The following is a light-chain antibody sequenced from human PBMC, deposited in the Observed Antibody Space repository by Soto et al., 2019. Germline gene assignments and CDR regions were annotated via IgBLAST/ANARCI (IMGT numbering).Light chain of an antibody. CDR3: AAWDDSLNGQV. V-gene: IGLV1-44*01. CDR1: SSNIGSNT. J-gene: IGLJ3*02. CDR2: SNN. Sequence: QAVVTQPPSASGTPGQRVTISCSGGSSNIGSNTGNWYQQLPGTAPKLLIYSNNRRPSGVPDRFSGSKSGTSASLAISGLQSDDEADYYCAAWDDSLNGQVFGGGTKLTVL.